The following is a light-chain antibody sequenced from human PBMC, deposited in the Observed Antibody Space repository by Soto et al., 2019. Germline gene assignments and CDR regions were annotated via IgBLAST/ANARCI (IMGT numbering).Light chain of an antibody. Sequence: DVQMTPSPSSLSASVGDSLTLTCRASQTVTSYLNWYQQKPGKAPKLLIYKASTLESGVPSRFSGSGSGTEFTLTISSLQPDDFATYYCQQYNSYSRTFGQGTKVDIK. CDR2: KAS. CDR3: QQYNSYSRT. CDR1: QTVTSY. J-gene: IGKJ1*01. V-gene: IGKV1-5*03.